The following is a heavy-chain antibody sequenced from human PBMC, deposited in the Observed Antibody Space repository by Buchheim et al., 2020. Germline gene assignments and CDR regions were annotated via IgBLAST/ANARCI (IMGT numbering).Heavy chain of an antibody. CDR3: ARDLFFRVERAIVVVTAIGGNDAFDI. CDR1: GGTFSSYT. CDR2: IIPILGIA. D-gene: IGHD2-21*02. Sequence: QVQLVQSGAEVKKPGSSVKVSCKASGGTFSSYTISWVRQAPGQGLEWMGRIIPILGIANYAQKFQGRVTITADKSTSTAYMELSSLRSEDTAVYYCARDLFFRVERAIVVVTAIGGNDAFDIWGQGT. J-gene: IGHJ3*02. V-gene: IGHV1-69*08.